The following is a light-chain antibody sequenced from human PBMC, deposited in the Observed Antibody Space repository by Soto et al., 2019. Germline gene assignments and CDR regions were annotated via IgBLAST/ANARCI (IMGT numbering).Light chain of an antibody. V-gene: IGLV2-14*01. CDR3: SSYTTSRTRV. Sequence: QSALTQPASVSGSPGQSITISCTGTSSDVGGYNYVSWYQQHPGKAPKLMIYEVSNRPSGVSNRFSGSKSGNTASLTISGHQAEDEADYYCSSYTTSRTRVFAGGTKRAVL. J-gene: IGLJ3*02. CDR2: EVS. CDR1: SSDVGGYNY.